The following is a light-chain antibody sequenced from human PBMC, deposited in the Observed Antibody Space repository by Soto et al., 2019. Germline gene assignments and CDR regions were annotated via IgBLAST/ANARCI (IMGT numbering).Light chain of an antibody. V-gene: IGKV1-8*01. CDR1: QGISSY. J-gene: IGKJ5*01. CDR3: QQYYSYPSIT. Sequence: AIRMTQSPSSLSASTGDRVTITCRASQGISSYLPWYQKKPGKAPKLLIYAASTLQSGVPSRFSGSGSGTDLTLTISCLQSEDFATNYCQQYYSYPSITFGQGTRLEIK. CDR2: AAS.